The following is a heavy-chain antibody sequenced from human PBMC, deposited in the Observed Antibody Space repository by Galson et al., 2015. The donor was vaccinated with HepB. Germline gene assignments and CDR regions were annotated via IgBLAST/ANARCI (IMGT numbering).Heavy chain of an antibody. V-gene: IGHV5-51*01. CDR3: ARQGMGSGGSSCYYYGMDV. Sequence: QSGAEVKKPGESLKISCRGSGYSFSTYWIAWVRQMPGKGLEWMGIIYPGDSDTRYSPSFQGQVTISADKSISTAYLQWSSLKASDTAMYYCARQGMGSGGSSCYYYGMDVWGQGTTVTVSS. CDR1: GYSFSTYW. CDR2: IYPGDSDT. J-gene: IGHJ6*02. D-gene: IGHD2-15*01.